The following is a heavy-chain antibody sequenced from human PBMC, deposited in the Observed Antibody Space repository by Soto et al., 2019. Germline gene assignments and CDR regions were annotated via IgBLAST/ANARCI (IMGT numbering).Heavy chain of an antibody. J-gene: IGHJ4*02. CDR1: GGSISTANG. V-gene: IGHV4-4*02. D-gene: IGHD6-13*01. CDR2: VHRTGST. CDR3: ARARATIAAAAIFDC. Sequence: PSETPSLTYAGSGGSISTANGWSWVPQPPGKGLEWIGEVHRTGSTNYNPSLESRLTISVDKSKNQFSLKLTSVTAADTAVYYCARARATIAAAAIFDCWGQGTLVT.